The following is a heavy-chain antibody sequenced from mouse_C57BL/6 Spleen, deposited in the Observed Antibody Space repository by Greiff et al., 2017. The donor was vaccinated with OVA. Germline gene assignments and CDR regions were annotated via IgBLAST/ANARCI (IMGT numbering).Heavy chain of an antibody. Sequence: EVQLQQSGPELVMPGASVKISCKASGYTFTDYYMNWVKQSHGKSLEWIGDINPNNGGTSYNQKFKGKATLTVDKSSSTAYMELRSLTSEDSAVYYCARYDYENYAMDYWGQGTSVTVSS. V-gene: IGHV1-26*01. J-gene: IGHJ4*01. CDR1: GYTFTDYY. CDR3: ARYDYENYAMDY. CDR2: INPNNGGT. D-gene: IGHD2-4*01.